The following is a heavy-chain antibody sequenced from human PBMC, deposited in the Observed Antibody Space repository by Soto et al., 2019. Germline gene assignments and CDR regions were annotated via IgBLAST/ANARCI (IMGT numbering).Heavy chain of an antibody. Sequence: GGSLILSWAASGFAFTNAWMSWVLQAPRKGLAWVARIKSKTDGGTTDSAAPVKGRFTISRDDSKNTLNLQMNSLKTEDTAVYYCTTVPEYCSYGSFYLSNYLGEGTMLTVTS. CDR1: GFAFTNAW. CDR2: IKSKTDGGTT. CDR3: TTVPEYCSYGSFYLSNY. D-gene: IGHD2-15*01. V-gene: IGHV3-15*01. J-gene: IGHJ4*02.